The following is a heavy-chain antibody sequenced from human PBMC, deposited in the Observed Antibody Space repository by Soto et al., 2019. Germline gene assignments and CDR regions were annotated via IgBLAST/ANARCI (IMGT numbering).Heavy chain of an antibody. Sequence: ASVKVSCKASGYTFTSYYMHWVRQAPGQGLEWMGIINPSGGSTSYAQKFQGRVTMTRDTSTSTVYMELSSLRSEDTAVYYCARVKLDCSGGSCYSRYWYSDFCGRGILVTVSS. CDR1: GYTFTSYY. CDR3: ARVKLDCSGGSCYSRYWYSDF. V-gene: IGHV1-46*01. J-gene: IGHJ2*01. D-gene: IGHD2-15*01. CDR2: INPSGGST.